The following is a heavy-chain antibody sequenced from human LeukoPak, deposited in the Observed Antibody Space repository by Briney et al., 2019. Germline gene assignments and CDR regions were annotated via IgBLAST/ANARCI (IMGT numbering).Heavy chain of an antibody. V-gene: IGHV4-61*01. CDR2: IYYSGSA. CDR3: AREVQGYSIDY. D-gene: IGHD1-1*01. CDR1: GGSVNIGSSY. J-gene: IGHJ4*02. Sequence: SETLSLTCTVSGGSVNIGSSYWNWIRQPPGKGLEWIGYIYYSGSANYNPSLKSRVTISVDTSKNQFSLKLSSVTAADTAVYYCAREVQGYSIDYWGQGTLVTVSS.